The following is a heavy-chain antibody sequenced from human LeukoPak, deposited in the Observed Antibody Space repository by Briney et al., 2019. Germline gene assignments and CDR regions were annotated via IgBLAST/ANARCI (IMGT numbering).Heavy chain of an antibody. D-gene: IGHD2-15*01. CDR3: AKTRAVVAATGPFDY. J-gene: IGHJ4*02. CDR1: GFTFSSYW. Sequence: PGGSLRLSCAASGFTFSSYWMSWVRQAPGKGLEWVANIKQDGSEKYYVDSVKGRFTISRDNAKNSLYLQMNSLRAEDTAVYYCAKTRAVVAATGPFDYWGQGTLVTVSS. V-gene: IGHV3-7*01. CDR2: IKQDGSEK.